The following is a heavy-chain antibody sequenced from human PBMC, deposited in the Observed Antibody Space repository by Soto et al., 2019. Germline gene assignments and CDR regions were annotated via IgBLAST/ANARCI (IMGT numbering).Heavy chain of an antibody. CDR2: IIPGSSST. CDR1: GFIFSSYA. CDR3: AREYSSSWYHYYGMDV. D-gene: IGHD6-13*01. J-gene: IGHJ6*02. Sequence: GGSLRLSCAASGFIFSSYAMSWVRQAPGKGLEWVSYIIPGSSSTFYEDSVKGRFTISKNNSKNTQQLQMNSLRAEDTAVYYCAREYSSSWYHYYGMDVWGQGTTVTVSS. V-gene: IGHV3-23*01.